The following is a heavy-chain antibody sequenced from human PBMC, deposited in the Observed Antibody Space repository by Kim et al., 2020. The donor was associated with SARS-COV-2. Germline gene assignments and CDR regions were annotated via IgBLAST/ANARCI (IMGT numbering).Heavy chain of an antibody. CDR2: IKSKTDGGTT. D-gene: IGHD6-13*01. CDR1: GFTFSNAW. V-gene: IGHV3-15*01. J-gene: IGHJ6*02. CDR3: TTDGPGSSWLYYYYYGMDV. Sequence: GGSLRLSCAASGFTFSNAWMSWVRQAPGKGLEWVGRIKSKTDGGTTDYAAPVKGRFTISRDDSKNTLYLQMNSLKTEDTAVYYCTTDGPGSSWLYYYYYGMDVWGQGTTVTVSS.